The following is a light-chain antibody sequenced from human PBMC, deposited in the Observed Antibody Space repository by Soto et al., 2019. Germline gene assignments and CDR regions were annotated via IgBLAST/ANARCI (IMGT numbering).Light chain of an antibody. CDR1: QTISSW. J-gene: IGKJ1*01. CDR2: KAS. CDR3: QHYNSYSEA. Sequence: IHLTQSASFLSASVGHRVTIPCRASQTISSWLAWYQQKPGKAPKLLIYKASTLKSGVPSRFSGSGSGTEFTLTISSLQPDDFATYYCQHYNSYSEAFGQGTKVDIK. V-gene: IGKV1-5*03.